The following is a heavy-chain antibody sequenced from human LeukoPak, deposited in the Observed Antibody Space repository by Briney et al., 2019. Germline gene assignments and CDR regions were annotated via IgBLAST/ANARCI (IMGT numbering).Heavy chain of an antibody. CDR2: INPSGGST. D-gene: IGHD1-26*01. CDR1: GYTFTSYY. CDR3: ARDGFFRYWEPNRGGDAFDI. Sequence: LWASVKVSCKASGYTFTSYYMHWVRQAPGQGLEWMGIINPSGGSTSYAQKFQGRVTMTRDTSTSTVYMELSSLRSEDTAVYYCARDGFFRYWEPNRGGDAFDIWGQGTMVTVSS. J-gene: IGHJ3*02. V-gene: IGHV1-46*01.